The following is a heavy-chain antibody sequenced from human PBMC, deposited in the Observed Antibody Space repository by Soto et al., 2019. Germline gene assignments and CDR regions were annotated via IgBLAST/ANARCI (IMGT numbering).Heavy chain of an antibody. J-gene: IGHJ4*02. Sequence: QVQLVQSGAEVKKPGASVKVSCKASGYTFTSYGISWVRQAPGQGLEWMGWISAYNGNTNYAQKLQGRVTMTPDTSTSTAYMELRSLRSADTAVYYCAILGYDILTGLAPIRWGQGSLVTVSS. V-gene: IGHV1-18*01. CDR3: AILGYDILTGLAPIR. CDR2: ISAYNGNT. D-gene: IGHD3-9*01. CDR1: GYTFTSYG.